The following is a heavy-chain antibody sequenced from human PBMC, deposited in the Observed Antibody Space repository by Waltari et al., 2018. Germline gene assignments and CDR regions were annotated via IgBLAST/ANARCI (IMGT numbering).Heavy chain of an antibody. J-gene: IGHJ6*02. CDR2: INSYVSDT. CDR3: SIVVRMTYSILVSCRDYYYGMYF. D-gene: IGHD3-10*01. V-gene: IGHV3-74*01. CDR1: GFTFSRCW. Sequence: EEQLVESGGGLIQPGESLRVSCAVSGFTFSRCWMNWVRQAPGKGLVWVARINSYVSDTSYADSFTGLFTISIDNVNNSLYLQIKCLCVYVTAVYYCSIVVRMTYSILVSCRDYYYGMYFCGLVTTVTVSS.